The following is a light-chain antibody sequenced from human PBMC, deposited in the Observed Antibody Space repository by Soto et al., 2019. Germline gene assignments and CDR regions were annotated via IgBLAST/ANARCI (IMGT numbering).Light chain of an antibody. CDR1: SSDVGSYNY. CDR3: SSYTSSNTVV. J-gene: IGLJ3*02. Sequence: QSALTQPASVSGSPGQSITISCTGTSSDVGSYNYVSWYQQHPGKVPKLMIYDVSNRPSGVSDRFSGSKSGNTASLTISGLQAEDEADYYCSSYTSSNTVVFGGGTKLT. V-gene: IGLV2-14*03. CDR2: DVS.